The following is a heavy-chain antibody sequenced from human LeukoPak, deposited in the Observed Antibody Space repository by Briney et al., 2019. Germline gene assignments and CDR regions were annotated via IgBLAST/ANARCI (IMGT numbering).Heavy chain of an antibody. CDR2: INRSGST. CDR3: ARAHWFLDYGGRPAVRNWFDP. Sequence: ASETLSLTCAVYGGSFSGYYWSWIRQPPGKGLEWIGEINRSGSTNYNPSLKSRVTISVDTSKDQFSLKLSSVTAADTAVYYCARAHWFLDYGGRPAVRNWFDPWGQGILVTVSS. J-gene: IGHJ5*02. D-gene: IGHD4-23*01. CDR1: GGSFSGYY. V-gene: IGHV4-34*01.